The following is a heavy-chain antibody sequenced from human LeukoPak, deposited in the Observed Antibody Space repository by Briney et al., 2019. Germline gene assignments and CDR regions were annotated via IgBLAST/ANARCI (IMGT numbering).Heavy chain of an antibody. D-gene: IGHD1-26*01. V-gene: IGHV4-59*08. Sequence: SETLSLTCTASGGSISGYYWSWIRQPPGKGLEWIGYITYSRNTNYNPSLKSRVTISVDMSKNQFSLKLSSVTAADTAVYHCARLILSGSYLYYFDYWGQGTLVSVSS. CDR1: GGSISGYY. CDR2: ITYSRNT. CDR3: ARLILSGSYLYYFDY. J-gene: IGHJ4*02.